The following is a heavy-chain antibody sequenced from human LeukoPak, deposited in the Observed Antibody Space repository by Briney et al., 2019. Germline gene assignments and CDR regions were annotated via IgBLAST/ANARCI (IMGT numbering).Heavy chain of an antibody. Sequence: AETLSLTCTVSGGSVSSGSYYWSWIRQPPGKGLEWIGYIYYSGSTNYNPSLKSRVTITVDTSKNQFSLKLSSVTAADTAVYYCARAGSSWYGPANWFDPWGQGTLVTVSS. CDR3: ARAGSSWYGPANWFDP. CDR1: GGSVSSGSYY. V-gene: IGHV4-61*01. CDR2: IYYSGST. J-gene: IGHJ5*02. D-gene: IGHD6-13*01.